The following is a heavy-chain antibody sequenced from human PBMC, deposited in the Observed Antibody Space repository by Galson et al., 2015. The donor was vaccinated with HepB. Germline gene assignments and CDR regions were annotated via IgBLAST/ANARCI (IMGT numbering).Heavy chain of an antibody. D-gene: IGHD3-3*01. J-gene: IGHJ6*02. Sequence: SLRLSCAASGFNFRNYGMYWVRQAPGKGLEWVAVIAYDGSKRYYRDSVRGRFTISRDNPKYKLYLEMNSLRPEDTALYYCAKVDTIYGVDSFYGMHVWGQGSTVIVSS. CDR2: IAYDGSKR. V-gene: IGHV3-30*18. CDR3: AKVDTIYGVDSFYGMHV. CDR1: GFNFRNYG.